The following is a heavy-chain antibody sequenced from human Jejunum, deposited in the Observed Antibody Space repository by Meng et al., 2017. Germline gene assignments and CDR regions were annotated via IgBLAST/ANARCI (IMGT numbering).Heavy chain of an antibody. CDR3: ARDRGATYSFDY. J-gene: IGHJ4*02. V-gene: IGHV1-3*01. Sequence: QVQLVQSGAEVKKPGASVKVSCKASGYTFINNALHWMRQAPGQNLEWVGWINAGIGDTKYSQNLQGRVTITRDTSASTTYMELRSLKSEDMATYYCARDRGATYSFDYWGQGTLVTVSS. D-gene: IGHD1-26*01. CDR2: INAGIGDT. CDR1: GYTFINNA.